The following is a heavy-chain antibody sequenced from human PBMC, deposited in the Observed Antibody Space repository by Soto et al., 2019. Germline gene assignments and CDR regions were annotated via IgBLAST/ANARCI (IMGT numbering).Heavy chain of an antibody. Sequence: GGSLRLSCAASGFTFSNYIMHWVRQAPGKGLEWVAIILHDGNNKYYADSVKGRFTISRDNSKNTLYVQMNSLKTEDTGVYYCTTDFFRNGYNFWGQGTLVTVSS. CDR2: ILHDGNNK. CDR3: TTDFFRNGYNF. V-gene: IGHV3-30-3*01. CDR1: GFTFSNYI. J-gene: IGHJ4*02. D-gene: IGHD5-12*01.